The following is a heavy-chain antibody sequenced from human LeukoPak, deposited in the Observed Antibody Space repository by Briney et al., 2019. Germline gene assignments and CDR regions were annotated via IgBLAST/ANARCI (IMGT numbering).Heavy chain of an antibody. D-gene: IGHD3-22*01. CDR1: GGSFSGYY. J-gene: IGHJ3*02. CDR3: ARDRAPDYYDSSGYYYVDDAFDI. CDR2: INHSGST. Sequence: SETLSLTCAVYGGSFSGYYWSWIRQPPGKGLEWIGEINHSGSTNYNPSLKSRVTISVDTSKNQFSLKLSSVTAADTAVYYCARDRAPDYYDSSGYYYVDDAFDIWGQGTLVTVSS. V-gene: IGHV4-34*01.